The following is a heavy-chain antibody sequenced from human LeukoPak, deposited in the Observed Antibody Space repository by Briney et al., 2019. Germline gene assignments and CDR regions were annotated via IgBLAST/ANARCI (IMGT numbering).Heavy chain of an antibody. D-gene: IGHD3-10*01. CDR3: ARGRVGFDYYYGMDV. CDR1: GFTFDDYG. V-gene: IGHV3-20*01. CDR2: INWNGGST. J-gene: IGHJ6*02. Sequence: AGGSLRLSCAASGFTFDDYGMSWVRQAPGKGLEWVSGINWNGGSTGYADSVKGRFTISRDNAKNSLYLQMNSLRAEDTALYHCARGRVGFDYYYGMDVWGQGTTVTVSS.